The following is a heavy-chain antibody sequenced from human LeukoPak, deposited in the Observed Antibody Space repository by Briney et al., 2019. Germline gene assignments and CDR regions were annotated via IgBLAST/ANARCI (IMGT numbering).Heavy chain of an antibody. CDR3: ARGGPFDY. Sequence: SEILSLTCTVSGGSISSGSYYWSWIRQPAGKGLEWIGRIYTSGSTNYNPSLKSRVTISVDTSKNQFSLKLSSVTAADTAVYYCARGGPFDYWGQGTLVTVSS. J-gene: IGHJ4*02. V-gene: IGHV4-61*02. CDR1: GGSISSGSYY. CDR2: IYTSGST.